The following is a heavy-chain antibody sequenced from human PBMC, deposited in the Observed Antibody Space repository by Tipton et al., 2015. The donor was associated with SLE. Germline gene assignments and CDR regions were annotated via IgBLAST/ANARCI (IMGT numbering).Heavy chain of an antibody. CDR2: VYESGTT. Sequence: TLSLTCFVSGGYITSDIYYWGWIRQPPGKGLEWIGSVYESGTTYYNPSLKSRVTMSVDTSKTQFSLKLSSLTAADTAVYYCARVVIVVATHYYDMDVWGQGTTVTVSS. V-gene: IGHV4-39*07. CDR3: ARVVIVVATHYYDMDV. D-gene: IGHD3-22*01. CDR1: GGYITSDIYY. J-gene: IGHJ6*02.